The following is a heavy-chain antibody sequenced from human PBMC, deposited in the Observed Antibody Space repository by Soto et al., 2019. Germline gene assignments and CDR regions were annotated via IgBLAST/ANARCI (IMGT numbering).Heavy chain of an antibody. CDR3: ARGNYYYGSGSFYYGMDV. CDR1: GYTFTSYG. CDR2: ISAYNGNT. V-gene: IGHV1-18*04. Sequence: ASVKVSCKASGYTFTSYGISWVRQAPVQGLEWMGWISAYNGNTNYAQKLQGRVTMTTDTSTSTAYMELRSLRSDDTAVYYCARGNYYYGSGSFYYGMDVWGQGTTVTVSS. J-gene: IGHJ6*02. D-gene: IGHD3-10*01.